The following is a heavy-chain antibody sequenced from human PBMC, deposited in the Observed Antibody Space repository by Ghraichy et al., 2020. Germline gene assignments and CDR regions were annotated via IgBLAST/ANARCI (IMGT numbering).Heavy chain of an antibody. CDR1: GFTFSSYS. CDR3: ARGVRGDRSSFDY. CDR2: ISSSSSTI. Sequence: ETLSLTCAASGFTFSSYSMNWVRQAPGKGLEWVSYISSSSSTIYYADSVKGRFTISRDNAKNSLYLQMNSLRDEDTAVYYCARGVRGDRSSFDYWGQGTLVTVSS. V-gene: IGHV3-48*02. J-gene: IGHJ4*02. D-gene: IGHD6-13*01.